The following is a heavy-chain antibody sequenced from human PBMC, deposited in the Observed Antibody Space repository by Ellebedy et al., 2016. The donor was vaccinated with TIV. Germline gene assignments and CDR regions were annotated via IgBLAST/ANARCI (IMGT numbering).Heavy chain of an antibody. J-gene: IGHJ4*02. Sequence: GESLKISCAASGFTFSSYWMHWVRQAPGKGLVWVSRINSDGSSTSYADSVEGRFTISRDNAKNTLYLQMNSLRAEDTAVYYCARVQPLLYAAIDYWGQGTLVTVSS. V-gene: IGHV3-74*01. CDR1: GFTFSSYW. D-gene: IGHD2-2*02. CDR3: ARVQPLLYAAIDY. CDR2: INSDGSST.